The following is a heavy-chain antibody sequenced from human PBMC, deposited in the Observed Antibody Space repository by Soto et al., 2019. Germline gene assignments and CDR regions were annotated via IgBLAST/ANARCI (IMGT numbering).Heavy chain of an antibody. CDR3: ARGGLGELLWALVMHYYYDYGMDV. CDR2: INAGHGNT. V-gene: IGHV1-3*01. D-gene: IGHD3-10*01. J-gene: IGHJ6*02. CDR1: GHTFTSDA. Sequence: GASVNGSGNASGHTFTSDAMHCVRQAPGQRLECIGWINAGHGNTKYSQKFQGRVTLTRDASASTAYMELSSLRSEDTAVYYWARGGLGELLWALVMHYYYDYGMDVWGQGSTVTVSS.